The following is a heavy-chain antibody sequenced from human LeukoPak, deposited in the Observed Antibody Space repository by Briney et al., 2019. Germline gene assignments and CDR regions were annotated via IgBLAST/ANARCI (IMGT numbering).Heavy chain of an antibody. J-gene: IGHJ5*02. V-gene: IGHV3-33*06. Sequence: GGSLRLSCAASGFTFSSYAMSWVRQAPGKGLEWVAVIWYDGSNKYYADSVKGRFTISRDNSKNTLYLQMNSLRAEDTAVYYCAKDPTVSIAAAGTTTEGWFDPWGQGTLVTVSS. D-gene: IGHD6-13*01. CDR2: IWYDGSNK. CDR3: AKDPTVSIAAAGTTTEGWFDP. CDR1: GFTFSSYA.